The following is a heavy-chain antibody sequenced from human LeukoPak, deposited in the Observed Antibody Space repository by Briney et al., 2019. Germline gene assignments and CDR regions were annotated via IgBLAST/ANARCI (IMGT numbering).Heavy chain of an antibody. J-gene: IGHJ4*02. V-gene: IGHV4-4*07. CDR1: GGSITSYY. Sequence: PSETLSLTCTVSGGSITSYYWTYIRQPAGKGLEWIGRIHTSGSTNYNPSLKSRVTMSVDTSKNQFSLNLSSVTAADTAVYYCAREFSGTSIAARVFDSWGQGTLATVSS. CDR3: AREFSGTSIAARVFDS. D-gene: IGHD6-6*01. CDR2: IHTSGST.